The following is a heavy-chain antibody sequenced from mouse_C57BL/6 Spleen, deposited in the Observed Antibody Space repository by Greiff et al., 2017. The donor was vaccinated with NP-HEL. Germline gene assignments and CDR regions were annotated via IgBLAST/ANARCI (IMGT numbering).Heavy chain of an antibody. CDR2: IYPGDGDT. J-gene: IGHJ1*03. CDR1: GYAFSSSW. CDR3: ARRGLLGWYFDV. Sequence: VQLQESGPELVKPGASVKISCKASGYAFSSSWMNWVKQRPGKGLEWIGRIYPGDGDTNYNGKFKGKATLTADKSSSTAYMQLSSLTSEDSAVYFCARRGLLGWYFDVWGTGTTVTVSS. D-gene: IGHD2-3*01. V-gene: IGHV1-82*01.